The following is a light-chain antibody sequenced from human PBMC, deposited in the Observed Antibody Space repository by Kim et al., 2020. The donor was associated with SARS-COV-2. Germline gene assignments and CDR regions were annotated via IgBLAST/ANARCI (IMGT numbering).Light chain of an antibody. J-gene: IGKJ4*01. Sequence: DIELIQSPDSLAVFLGERATIDCKSSQSVLYSSNNMNYLAWYQQKPGQPPNLLIYWASTRESGVPDRFSASGSGTDFTLTISSLQAEDVAVYYCQQTYSPPFTFGGGTKVDIK. CDR2: WAS. V-gene: IGKV4-1*01. CDR1: QSVLYSSNNMNY. CDR3: QQTYSPPFT.